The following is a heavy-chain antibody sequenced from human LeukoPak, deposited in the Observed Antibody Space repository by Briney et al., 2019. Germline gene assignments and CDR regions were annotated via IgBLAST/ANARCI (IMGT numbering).Heavy chain of an antibody. Sequence: AVKVSCKASGYTFIGQYLHWVRQPPAQGREGMGWINPNSGGTNYAQKFPGRVTITRATSISTAYMELSRLRSDDTAVYYCARGYCSSTSCYAVDYWGQGTLVTVSS. J-gene: IGHJ4*02. V-gene: IGHV1-2*02. D-gene: IGHD2-2*01. CDR2: INPNSGGT. CDR1: GYTFIGQY. CDR3: ARGYCSSTSCYAVDY.